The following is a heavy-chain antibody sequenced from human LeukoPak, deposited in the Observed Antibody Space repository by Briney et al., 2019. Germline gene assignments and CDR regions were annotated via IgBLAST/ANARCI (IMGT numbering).Heavy chain of an antibody. CDR2: FDPADGET. D-gene: IGHD1-14*01. J-gene: IGHJ4*02. CDR1: GYTLTELS. CDR3: ARGAGFAEPLPEY. V-gene: IGHV1-24*01. Sequence: ASVKVSCKAPGYTLTELSIHWVRQPSGKGLEWMGAFDPADGETIYAQKFQGRVTMTADTSASTAYMELSSLRSEDTAVYYCARGAGFAEPLPEYWGQGTLLTVSS.